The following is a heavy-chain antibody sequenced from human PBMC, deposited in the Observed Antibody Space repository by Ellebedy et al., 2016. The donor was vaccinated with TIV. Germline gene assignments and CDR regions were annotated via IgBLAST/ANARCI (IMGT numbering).Heavy chain of an antibody. V-gene: IGHV1-2*02. CDR3: ARDGRDIVATISGNLGGDY. J-gene: IGHJ4*02. D-gene: IGHD5-12*01. Sequence: ASVKVSXXASGYTFTGYYMHWVRQAPGQGLEWMGWINPNSGGTNYAQKLQGRVTMTTDTSTSTAYMELRSLRSDDTAVYYCARDGRDIVATISGNLGGDYWGQGTLVTVSS. CDR2: INPNSGGT. CDR1: GYTFTGYY.